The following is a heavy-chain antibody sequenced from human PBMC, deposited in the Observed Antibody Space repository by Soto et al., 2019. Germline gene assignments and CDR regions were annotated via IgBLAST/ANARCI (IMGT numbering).Heavy chain of an antibody. CDR2: IIPIFGTA. D-gene: IGHD3-3*01. Sequence: ASVKVSCKASGGTFSSYAISWVRQAPGQGLEWMGGIIPIFGTANYAQKFQGRVTITADESTSTAYMELSSLRSEDTAVYYCVRALRAPYYYGMDVWGQGTTVTVSS. CDR3: VRALRAPYYYGMDV. CDR1: GGTFSSYA. J-gene: IGHJ6*02. V-gene: IGHV1-69*13.